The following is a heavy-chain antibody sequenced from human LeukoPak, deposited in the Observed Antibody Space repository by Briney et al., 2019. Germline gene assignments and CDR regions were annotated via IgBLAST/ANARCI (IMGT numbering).Heavy chain of an antibody. CDR1: GGSISSSSYY. V-gene: IGHV4-39*07. Sequence: PSETLSLTCTVSGGSISSSSYYWGWIRQPPGKGLEWIGSIYYSGSTYYNPSLKSRVTISVDTSKNQFSLKLTSVTAADTAVYYCARGSLYGGNPHYYYYMDVWGKGTTVTISS. J-gene: IGHJ6*03. CDR2: IYYSGST. D-gene: IGHD4-23*01. CDR3: ARGSLYGGNPHYYYYMDV.